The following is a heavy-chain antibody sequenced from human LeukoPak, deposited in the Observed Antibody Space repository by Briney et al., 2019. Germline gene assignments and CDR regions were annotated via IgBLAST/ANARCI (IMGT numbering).Heavy chain of an antibody. CDR3: AGEQGYLIQL. Sequence: GGSLRLSCVGSGITFSSYWMNWVRQAPGKGLEWVAIIKQDGSVAHYVDSVKGRLTISRDNAKNSLYLQINNLRAEDTAVYYCAGEQGYLIQLWGQGTLVTVSS. V-gene: IGHV3-7*01. J-gene: IGHJ4*02. D-gene: IGHD2-15*01. CDR1: GITFSSYW. CDR2: IKQDGSVA.